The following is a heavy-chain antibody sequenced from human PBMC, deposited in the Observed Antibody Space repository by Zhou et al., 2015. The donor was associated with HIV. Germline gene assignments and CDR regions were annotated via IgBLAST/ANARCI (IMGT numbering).Heavy chain of an antibody. CDR1: GGTFSGSD. CDR3: ARSSVNHDGAFDL. D-gene: IGHD3-22*01. V-gene: IGHV1-69*17. J-gene: IGHJ3*01. CDR2: ITPMFEID. Sequence: QVQLVQSGGEVKKPGSSVKVSCKASGGTFSGSDISWVRQAPGQGLEWMGGITPMFEIDKYAQKFRTRLIITVDKSTSTAYMELSSLTSEDTAMYFCARSSVNHDGAFDLWGQGTNIIVSS.